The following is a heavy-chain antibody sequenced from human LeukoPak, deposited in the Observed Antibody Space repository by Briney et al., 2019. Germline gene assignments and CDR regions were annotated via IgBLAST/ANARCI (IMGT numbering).Heavy chain of an antibody. CDR2: IYYSGST. CDR1: GGSISSYY. V-gene: IGHV4-59*01. Sequence: SETLSLTCTVSGGSISSYYWSWIRQPPGKGLEWIGYIYYSGSTNYNPSLKSRVTISVDTSKNQFSLKLSSVTAADTAVYYCARARGRGLYYYYYYMDVWGKGTTVTVSS. J-gene: IGHJ6*03. CDR3: ARARGRGLYYYYYYMDV. D-gene: IGHD3-10*01.